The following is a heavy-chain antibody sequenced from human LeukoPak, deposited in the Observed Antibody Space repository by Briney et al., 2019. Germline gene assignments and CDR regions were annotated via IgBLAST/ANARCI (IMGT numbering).Heavy chain of an antibody. CDR3: AKDSYGDYSYYFDY. CDR2: ISWNSGSI. D-gene: IGHD4-17*01. V-gene: IGHV3-9*01. J-gene: IGHJ4*02. Sequence: PGGSLRLSCAASGFTFDDYAMHWVRQAPGKGLEWVSGISWNSGSIGYADSVKGRFTISRDNAKNSLYLQMNSLRAVDTALYYCAKDSYGDYSYYFDYWGQGTLVTVSS. CDR1: GFTFDDYA.